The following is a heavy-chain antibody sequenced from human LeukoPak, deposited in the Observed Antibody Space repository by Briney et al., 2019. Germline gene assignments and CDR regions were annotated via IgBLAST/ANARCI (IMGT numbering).Heavy chain of an antibody. CDR2: ISSRSTYT. D-gene: IGHD3-22*01. CDR1: GFILSDYY. J-gene: IGHJ4*02. V-gene: IGHV3-11*03. Sequence: PGGSLRLSCAASGFILSDYYMSWIRQAPGKGLEWVSDISSRSTYTNYADSVKGRFTISRDNAKNSLSLQMNSLRVEDTAVYYCARFYDYDSSGYYHFDYWGQGTLVTVSS. CDR3: ARFYDYDSSGYYHFDY.